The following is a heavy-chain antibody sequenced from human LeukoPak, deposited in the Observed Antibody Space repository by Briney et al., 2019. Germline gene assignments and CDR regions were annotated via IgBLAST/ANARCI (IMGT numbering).Heavy chain of an antibody. CDR1: GGSISSSSYY. CDR2: IYYSGST. Sequence: SETLSLTCTVSGGSISSSSYYWGWIRQPPGKGLEWIGSIYYSGSTYYNPSLKSRVTISVDTSKNQFSLKLSSVTAADTAVYYCARDPFGPDAFDIWGQGTMVTVSS. V-gene: IGHV4-39*07. CDR3: ARDPFGPDAFDI. J-gene: IGHJ3*02. D-gene: IGHD3-16*01.